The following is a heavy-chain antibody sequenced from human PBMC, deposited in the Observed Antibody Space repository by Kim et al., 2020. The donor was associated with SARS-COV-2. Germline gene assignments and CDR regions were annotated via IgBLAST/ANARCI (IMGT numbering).Heavy chain of an antibody. CDR3: TREGDFDWLLSNWFDP. V-gene: IGHV3-49*03. J-gene: IGHJ5*02. Sequence: GGSLRLSCTGSGFNFGDYAMSWFRQAPGKGLEWVGFIRSKVYGGTTEYAASVKGRFTISRDDSKTIAYLQMNGLKTEDTAVYYCTREGDFDWLLSNWFDPWGQGTLVTVSS. D-gene: IGHD3-9*01. CDR2: IRSKVYGGTT. CDR1: GFNFGDYA.